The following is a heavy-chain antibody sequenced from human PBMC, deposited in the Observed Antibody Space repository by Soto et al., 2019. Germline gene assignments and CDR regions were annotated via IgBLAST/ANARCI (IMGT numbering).Heavy chain of an antibody. J-gene: IGHJ4*02. CDR3: VRPYYSSSWFPFDR. CDR1: GFDFGDYY. Sequence: PGGSLRLSCTGSGFDFGDYYMSWIRQAPGKGLEWVSHIDSGDGTTYYTDSVKGRFTISRDNAKKTVYLQMSSLRVEDTALYYCVRPYYSSSWFPFDRWGQGTLVTVSS. CDR2: IDSGDGTT. D-gene: IGHD6-13*01. V-gene: IGHV3-11*01.